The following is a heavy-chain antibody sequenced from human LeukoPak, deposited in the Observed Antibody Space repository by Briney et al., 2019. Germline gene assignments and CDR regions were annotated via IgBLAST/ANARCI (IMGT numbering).Heavy chain of an antibody. J-gene: IGHJ5*02. Sequence: PSETLSLTCAVYGGSFSGYYWSWIRQPPGKGLEWIGEINHSGSTNYNPSLKSRVTISVDTSKNQFSLKLGSVTAADTAVYYCARGDTYYDFWSGYTRFNWFDPWGQGTLVTVSS. D-gene: IGHD3-3*01. CDR2: INHSGST. V-gene: IGHV4-34*01. CDR1: GGSFSGYY. CDR3: ARGDTYYDFWSGYTRFNWFDP.